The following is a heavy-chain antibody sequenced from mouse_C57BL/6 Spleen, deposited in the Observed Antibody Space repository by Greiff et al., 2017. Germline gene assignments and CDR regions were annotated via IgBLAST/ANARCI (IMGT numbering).Heavy chain of an antibody. J-gene: IGHJ4*01. D-gene: IGHD1-1*02. V-gene: IGHV5-16*01. CDR2: INYDGSST. CDR1: GFTFSDYY. Sequence: EVNVVESEGGLVQPGSSMKLSCTASGFTFSDYYMAWVRQVPEKGLEWVANINYDGSSTYYLDSLKSRFIISRDNAKNILYLQMSSLKSEDTATYYCARDGGGYYAMDYWGQGTSVTVSS. CDR3: ARDGGGYYAMDY.